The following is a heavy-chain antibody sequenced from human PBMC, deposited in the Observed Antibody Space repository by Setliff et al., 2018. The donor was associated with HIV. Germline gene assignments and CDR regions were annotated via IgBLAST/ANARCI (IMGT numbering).Heavy chain of an antibody. J-gene: IGHJ3*02. CDR2: IHYSGST. V-gene: IGHV4-39*01. CDR1: SGPISSNSFY. CDR3: ARNVAATSAFDI. Sequence: PSETLSLTCTVSSGPISSNSFYWGWIRQPPGKGLEWIGTIHYSGSTYYNPSLKSRVSISVDTSKNQFSLKLTSVTAADTAVYYCARNVAATSAFDIWGRGTMVTVSS. D-gene: IGHD6-19*01.